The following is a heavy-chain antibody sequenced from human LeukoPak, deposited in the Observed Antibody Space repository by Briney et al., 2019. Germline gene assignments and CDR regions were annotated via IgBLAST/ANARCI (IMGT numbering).Heavy chain of an antibody. CDR1: GYTFTGYY. CDR2: INPNSGGT. V-gene: IGHV1-2*02. J-gene: IGHJ4*02. D-gene: IGHD1-1*01. CDR3: ARAWRTTVNYFDY. Sequence: ASVKVSCKASGYTFTGYYMHWVRQAPGQGLEWMGWINPNSGGTNYAQKFQGRVTMTRDTSISTAYMELSRLRSDDTAVYYCARAWRTTVNYFDYWGQGTLVTVSS.